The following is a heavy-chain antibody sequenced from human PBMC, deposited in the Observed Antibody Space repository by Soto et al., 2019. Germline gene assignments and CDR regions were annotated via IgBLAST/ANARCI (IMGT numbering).Heavy chain of an antibody. D-gene: IGHD3-10*01. V-gene: IGHV4-39*01. CDR1: GGSISSSSYY. CDR2: IYYSGST. Sequence: PSETLSLTCTVSGGSISSSSYYWGWIRQPPGKGLEWIGSIYYSGSTYYNPSLKSRVTISVDTSNNPFSLKLSYVTAADTAVYYCARSGFGELSYGMDVWGQGTTVT. CDR3: ARSGFGELSYGMDV. J-gene: IGHJ6*01.